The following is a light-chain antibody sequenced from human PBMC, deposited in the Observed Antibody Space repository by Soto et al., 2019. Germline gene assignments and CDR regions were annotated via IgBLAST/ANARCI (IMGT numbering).Light chain of an antibody. Sequence: EIVLTQSPATLSLSPGERATLSCRASQTLDNYLAWYRQKPGQAPRLLIFHASNRATGIPARFSGSGSVTDFTLTISSLEPEEFAVYYCQQRTNWPITFGQGTRLEIK. CDR1: QTLDNY. J-gene: IGKJ5*01. V-gene: IGKV3-11*01. CDR3: QQRTNWPIT. CDR2: HAS.